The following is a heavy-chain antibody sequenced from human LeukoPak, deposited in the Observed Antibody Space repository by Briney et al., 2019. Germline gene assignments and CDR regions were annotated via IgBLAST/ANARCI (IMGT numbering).Heavy chain of an antibody. CDR2: INPNSGGT. Sequence: ASVKVSCKASGYTFTGYYMHWVRQAPGQGLEWMGWINPNSGGTNYAQKFQGRVTMTRDTSISTAYMELSRLRSDDTAVYYCARICSMDTIYFDYWGQGTLVTVSS. CDR1: GYTFTGYY. D-gene: IGHD5-18*01. CDR3: ARICSMDTIYFDY. V-gene: IGHV1-2*02. J-gene: IGHJ4*02.